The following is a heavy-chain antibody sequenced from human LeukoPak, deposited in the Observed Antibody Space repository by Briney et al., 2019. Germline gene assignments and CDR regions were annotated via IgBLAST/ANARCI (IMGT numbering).Heavy chain of an antibody. CDR1: GFTFSDYW. V-gene: IGHV3-74*01. Sequence: PGGPLRLSCAASGFTFSDYWMYCVRQAPGKGLVWVSRIKRDWTGILYADFVEGRFTISRDNAKNVLYMQMTSLRDEDTAVYYCVRGQPIDYWGQGILVTVSS. CDR2: IKRDWTGI. CDR3: VRGQPIDY. J-gene: IGHJ4*02. D-gene: IGHD5-18*01.